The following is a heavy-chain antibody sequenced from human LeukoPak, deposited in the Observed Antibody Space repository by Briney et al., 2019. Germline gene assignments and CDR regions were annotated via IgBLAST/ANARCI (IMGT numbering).Heavy chain of an antibody. CDR1: GFTFSSYD. CDR3: ATGKIVVVSTSIPNVGAFDI. J-gene: IGHJ3*02. V-gene: IGHV3-30*07. CDR2: ISYDGSNK. D-gene: IGHD3-22*01. Sequence: GGSLRLSCAASGFTFSSYDMHWVRQAPGKGLEWVAVISYDGSNKYYADSVKGRFTISRDNSKNTLYLQMNSLRAEDTAVYYCATGKIVVVSTSIPNVGAFDIWGQGTMVTVSS.